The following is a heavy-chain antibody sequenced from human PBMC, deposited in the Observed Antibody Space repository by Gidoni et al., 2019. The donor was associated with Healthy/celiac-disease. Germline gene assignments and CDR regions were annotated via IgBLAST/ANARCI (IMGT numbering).Heavy chain of an antibody. Sequence: EVQLVESGGGLVQPGGSLKLSCAASGFTFSGSAMHWVRQASGKGLEWVGRIRSKANSYATAYAASVKGRFTISRDDSKNTAYLQMNSLKTEDTAVYYCTRHSIEGCGEFAYGMDVWGQGTTVTVSS. CDR1: GFTFSGSA. D-gene: IGHD3-10*01. V-gene: IGHV3-73*02. J-gene: IGHJ6*02. CDR3: TRHSIEGCGEFAYGMDV. CDR2: IRSKANSYAT.